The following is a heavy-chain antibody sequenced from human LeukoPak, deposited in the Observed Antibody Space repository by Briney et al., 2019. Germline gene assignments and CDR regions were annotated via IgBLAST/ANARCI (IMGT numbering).Heavy chain of an antibody. CDR3: AITIFGVGRYYFDY. Sequence: ASVKVSCKVSGYTLTELSMHWVRQAPGKGLEWMGGFDPEDGETIYAQKFQGRVTMTEDTSTDIAYMELSSLRSEDTAVYYCAITIFGVGRYYFDYWGQGTLVTVSS. V-gene: IGHV1-24*01. CDR2: FDPEDGET. J-gene: IGHJ4*02. CDR1: GYTLTELS. D-gene: IGHD3-3*01.